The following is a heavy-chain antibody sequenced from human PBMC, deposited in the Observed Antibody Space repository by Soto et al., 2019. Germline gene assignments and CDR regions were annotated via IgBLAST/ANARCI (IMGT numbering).Heavy chain of an antibody. D-gene: IGHD2-2*02. CDR1: GFTVNDYA. CDR2: ISNRGSRA. V-gene: IGHV3-23*04. J-gene: IGHJ4*02. Sequence: EVHLVQSGGGLVHPGESLRLSCVASGFTVNDYAMHWVRQSPGKGLEWVAAISNRGSRAYYADSVQGRFTNSRDKSTKTLSLHMHTLRVEDTAVYFCAKAFCDAATCFTCESWGQGTPVAVSP. CDR3: AKAFCDAATCFTCES.